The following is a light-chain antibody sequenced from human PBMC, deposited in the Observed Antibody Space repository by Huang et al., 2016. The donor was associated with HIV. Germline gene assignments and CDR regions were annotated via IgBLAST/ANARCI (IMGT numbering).Light chain of an antibody. Sequence: EIVMTQSPATLSVSPGERATLSCRASQSITTNLAWYQQKPGQAPRRLIYGASNRASGIPARFSGSGSGTEFTLTISSLQSEDFALYYCQQYNNWPPYTFGQGTKLEIK. V-gene: IGKV3-15*01. CDR3: QQYNNWPPYT. J-gene: IGKJ2*01. CDR2: GAS. CDR1: QSITTN.